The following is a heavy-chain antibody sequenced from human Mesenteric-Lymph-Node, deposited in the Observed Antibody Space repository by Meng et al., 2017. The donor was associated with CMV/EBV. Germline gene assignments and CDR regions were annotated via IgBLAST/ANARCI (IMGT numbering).Heavy chain of an antibody. J-gene: IGHJ4*02. D-gene: IGHD2-2*01. CDR1: GFTFSTYW. CDR3: ARGYCSSTSCYSVY. Sequence: GESLKISCAASGFTFSTYWLTWVRQAPGKGLEWVANINQDGSDIYYVDSVKGRFPISRDNAKNSLYLQMNSLRAEDTAVYYCARGYCSSTSCYSVYWGQGTLVTVSS. V-gene: IGHV3-7*01. CDR2: INQDGSDI.